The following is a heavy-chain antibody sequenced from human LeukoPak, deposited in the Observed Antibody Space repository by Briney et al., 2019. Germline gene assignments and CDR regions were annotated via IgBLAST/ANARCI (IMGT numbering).Heavy chain of an antibody. Sequence: ASVKVSCKASGYTFTGYYMHWVRQAPGQGLEWMGWINPNSGGTNYAQKFQGRVTMTRDTSISTAYMELSGLRSDDTAMYYCARSRIAAAGTHYYYYYGMDVWGQGTTVTVSS. V-gene: IGHV1-2*02. J-gene: IGHJ6*02. CDR2: INPNSGGT. CDR1: GYTFTGYY. D-gene: IGHD6-13*01. CDR3: ARSRIAAAGTHYYYYYGMDV.